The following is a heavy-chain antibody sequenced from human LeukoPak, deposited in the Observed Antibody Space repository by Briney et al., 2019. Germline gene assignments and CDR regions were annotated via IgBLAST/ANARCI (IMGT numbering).Heavy chain of an antibody. CDR2: IYTSGST. J-gene: IGHJ6*03. CDR1: SDSISSYY. V-gene: IGHV4-4*07. Sequence: SETLSLTCTVSSDSISSYYWSWIRQPAGKGLEWIGRIYTSGSTNYNPSLKSRVTISVDTSKNQFSLKLSSVTAADTAVYYCARDLGYCSSTSCYYYYYYMDVWGKGTTVTVSS. D-gene: IGHD2-2*01. CDR3: ARDLGYCSSTSCYYYYYYMDV.